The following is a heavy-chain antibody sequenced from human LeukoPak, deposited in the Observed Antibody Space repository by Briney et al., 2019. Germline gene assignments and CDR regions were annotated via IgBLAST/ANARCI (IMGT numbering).Heavy chain of an antibody. D-gene: IGHD4/OR15-4a*01. CDR1: GFTFSSYW. CDR2: IKPDGSEK. CDR3: ARDLSDYGATRFDY. J-gene: IGHJ4*02. Sequence: GGSLRLSCAASGFTFSSYWMSWVRQAPGKGLEWVANIKPDGSEKYYVDSVEGRFTISRDNAKNSLYLQMNSLRAEDTAVYYCARDLSDYGATRFDYWGQGTLVTVSS. V-gene: IGHV3-7*01.